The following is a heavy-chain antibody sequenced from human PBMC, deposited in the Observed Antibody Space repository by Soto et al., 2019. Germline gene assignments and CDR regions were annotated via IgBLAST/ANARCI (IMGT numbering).Heavy chain of an antibody. CDR3: ARETEWSPDY. CDR2: IWYDGSNK. D-gene: IGHD3-3*01. CDR1: GFTFCDYY. V-gene: IGHV3-33*08. J-gene: IGHJ4*02. Sequence: GGSLRLSCAASGFTFCDYYMSWIRQAPGKGLEWVAVIWYDGSNKYYADSVKGRFTISRDNAKNTLYLHMNSLRAEDTAVYYCARETEWSPDYWGQGTLVTVSS.